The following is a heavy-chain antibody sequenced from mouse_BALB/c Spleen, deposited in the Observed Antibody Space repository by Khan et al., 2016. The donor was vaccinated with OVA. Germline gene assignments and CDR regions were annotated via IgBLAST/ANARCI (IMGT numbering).Heavy chain of an antibody. CDR3: ASTLYDSSYDYAMDY. V-gene: IGHV9-3-1*01. D-gene: IGHD1-1*01. CDR2: INTYTGEP. J-gene: IGHJ4*01. CDR1: GYIFTNYG. Sequence: QIQLVQSGPELKKPGETVKISCKASGYIFTNYGMTWVKQAPGKGLKWMGWINTYTGEPTYADDFKGRFAFSLETSANTAYLKINNLKNEDTATYFCASTLYDSSYDYAMDYWGQGTSVTVSS.